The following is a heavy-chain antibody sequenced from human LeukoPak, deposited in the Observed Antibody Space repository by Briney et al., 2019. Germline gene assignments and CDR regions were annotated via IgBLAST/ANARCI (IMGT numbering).Heavy chain of an antibody. CDR2: INWNGGST. D-gene: IGHD5-18*01. J-gene: IGHJ4*02. V-gene: IGHV3-20*04. Sequence: GGSLRLSCAASGFTVSSNYMSWVRQAPGKGLEWVSGINWNGGSTGYADSVKGRFTISRDNAKNSLYLQMNSLRAEDTALYYCARGAEVQLWSYYFDYWGQGTLVTVSS. CDR1: GFTVSSNY. CDR3: ARGAEVQLWSYYFDY.